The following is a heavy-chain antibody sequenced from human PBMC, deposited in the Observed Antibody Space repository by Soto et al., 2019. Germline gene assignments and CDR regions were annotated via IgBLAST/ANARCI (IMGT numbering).Heavy chain of an antibody. D-gene: IGHD4-17*01. CDR2: IYSGGGT. J-gene: IGHJ4*02. V-gene: IGHV3-66*01. CDR3: ATRMTTAPY. Sequence: VHLAESGGGVVQPGRSLRLSCAASLFIVSDNYMSWVRQAPGKGLEWVSLIYSGGGTDYAESVKGRFTISRDNSKNTLYLQMNSLKAEDTGIYYCATRMTTAPYWGQGTVVTVSS. CDR1: LFIVSDNY.